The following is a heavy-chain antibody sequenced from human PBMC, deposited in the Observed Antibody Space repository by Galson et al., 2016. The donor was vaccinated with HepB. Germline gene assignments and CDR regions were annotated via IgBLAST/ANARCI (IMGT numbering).Heavy chain of an antibody. D-gene: IGHD3-22*01. V-gene: IGHV3-49*03. CDR2: IRSKTYGATT. J-gene: IGHJ4*02. CDR3: SRATKLYYYDSSGYGY. Sequence: WFRQAPGMGLEWVGFIRSKTYGATTEYAASVKGRFSISRDDSNSIAYLQMNSLKTEDTAVYYCSRATKLYYYDSSGYGYWGQGTLVTVSS.